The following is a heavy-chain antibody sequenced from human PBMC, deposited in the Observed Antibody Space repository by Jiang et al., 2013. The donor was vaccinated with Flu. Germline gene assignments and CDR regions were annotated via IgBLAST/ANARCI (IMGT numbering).Heavy chain of an antibody. J-gene: IGHJ2*01. CDR2: IIPILGIA. Sequence: GAEVKKPGSSVRVSCKASGGTFSSYAISWVRQAPGQGLEWMGRIIPILGIANYAQKFQGRVTITADKSTSTAYMELSSLRSEDTAVYYCARRGSGRYFDLWGRGTLVTVSS. D-gene: IGHD2-15*01. V-gene: IGHV1-69*04. CDR1: GGTFSSYA. CDR3: ARRGSGRYFDL.